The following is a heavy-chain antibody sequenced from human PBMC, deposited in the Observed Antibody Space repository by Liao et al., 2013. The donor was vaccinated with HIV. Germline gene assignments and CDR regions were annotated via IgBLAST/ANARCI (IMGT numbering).Heavy chain of an antibody. D-gene: IGHD3-22*01. CDR2: VYISGTT. Sequence: QVQLQESGPGLVKPSETLSLTCSVSGGSVSTYYWSWIRQPAGQGLEWIGRVYISGTTNYNPSLKSRVTMSIDTSKNQVSLRLSSVTAADTAMYYCARDDDNKGYIDYWGRGNPRSPSSS. CDR1: GGSVSTYY. J-gene: IGHJ4*02. CDR3: ARDDDNKGYIDY. V-gene: IGHV4-4*07.